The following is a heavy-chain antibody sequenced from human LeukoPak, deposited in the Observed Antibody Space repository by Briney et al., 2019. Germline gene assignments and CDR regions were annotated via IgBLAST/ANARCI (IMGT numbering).Heavy chain of an antibody. Sequence: PGGSLRLSCAASGFTFSSYTMGWVRHAPGKGLEWLSCISISGGTIFYADSVKGRFTISRDNAKNSLYLQMNSLRDEDTAVYYCARGTGAYYYWGQGTLVTVSS. CDR3: ARGTGAYYY. CDR2: ISISGGTI. V-gene: IGHV3-48*02. D-gene: IGHD3-16*01. CDR1: GFTFSSYT. J-gene: IGHJ4*02.